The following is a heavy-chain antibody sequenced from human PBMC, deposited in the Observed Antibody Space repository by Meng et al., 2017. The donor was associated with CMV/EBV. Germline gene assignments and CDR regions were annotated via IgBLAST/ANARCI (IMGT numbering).Heavy chain of an antibody. V-gene: IGHV3-43*01. J-gene: IGHJ4*02. Sequence: SGFTFDDYSMHWVRHAPGNGLDWVSLIRRDDENTYYADSVKGRFTISRDSSKNSLYLQMNSLRIEDTALYYCARGHCSGGSCYLVDYWGQGTLVTVSS. CDR3: ARGHCSGGSCYLVDY. CDR1: GFTFDDYS. D-gene: IGHD2-15*01. CDR2: IRRDDENT.